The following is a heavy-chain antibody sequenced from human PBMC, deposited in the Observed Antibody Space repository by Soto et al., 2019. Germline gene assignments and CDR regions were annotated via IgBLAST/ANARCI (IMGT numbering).Heavy chain of an antibody. J-gene: IGHJ6*03. CDR2: IYSGGST. Sequence: GGSLRLSCAASGFTVSSNYMSWVRQAPGKGLGWVSVIYSGGSTYYADSVKGRFTISRHNSKNTLYLQMNSLSAEGTAVYYCAKHRGSGWSHYYYYYFDVWGKGTTVTVSS. CDR3: AKHRGSGWSHYYYYYFDV. CDR1: GFTVSSNY. D-gene: IGHD6-19*01. V-gene: IGHV3-66*04.